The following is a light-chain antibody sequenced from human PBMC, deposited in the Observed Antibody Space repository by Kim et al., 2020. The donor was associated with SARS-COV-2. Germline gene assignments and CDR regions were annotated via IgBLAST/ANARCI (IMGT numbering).Light chain of an antibody. CDR2: AAS. Sequence: DIQMTQSPSSLSASVGDRVTITCRASQSISTYLNWYQQRPGKAPTLLIYAASSLPSGVPSRFSGSGSGTDFTLTISSLQPEDFATYYCQQSYSTPWTFGQGTKVDIK. CDR1: QSISTY. V-gene: IGKV1-39*01. J-gene: IGKJ1*01. CDR3: QQSYSTPWT.